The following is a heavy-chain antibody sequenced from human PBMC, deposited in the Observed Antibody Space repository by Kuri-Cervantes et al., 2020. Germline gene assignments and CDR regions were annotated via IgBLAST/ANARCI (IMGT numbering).Heavy chain of an antibody. Sequence: ASVKVSCKASGYTFTSYAMNWVRQAPGQGLEWMGWINTNTGNPTYAQGFTGRFVFSLDTSVSTAYLQISSLKAEDTAVYYCARDTYYYDSSGYYGPYHFDYWGQGTLVTVSS. CDR1: GYTFTSYA. D-gene: IGHD3-22*01. CDR2: INTNTGNP. V-gene: IGHV7-4-1*02. J-gene: IGHJ4*02. CDR3: ARDTYYYDSSGYYGPYHFDY.